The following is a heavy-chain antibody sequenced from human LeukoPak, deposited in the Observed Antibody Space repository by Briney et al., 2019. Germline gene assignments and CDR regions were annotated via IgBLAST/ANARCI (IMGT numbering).Heavy chain of an antibody. D-gene: IGHD1-26*01. Sequence: GGSLRLSCAASGFIFTNYWMSWVRQAPGKGLEWVANIKQDGSEIYYVDSVKGRFTISRDNAKNSLYLQMNSLRAEDTAVYYCARDDGSYSRSPGFDSWGQGTLVTVSS. J-gene: IGHJ4*02. CDR1: GFIFTNYW. CDR3: ARDDGSYSRSPGFDS. CDR2: IKQDGSEI. V-gene: IGHV3-7*01.